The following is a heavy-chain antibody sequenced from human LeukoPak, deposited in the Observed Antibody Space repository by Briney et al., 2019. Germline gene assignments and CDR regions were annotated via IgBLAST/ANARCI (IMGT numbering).Heavy chain of an antibody. Sequence: GGSLRFSCAASGFTFSNYWMSWVRQAPGKGLEWVANIKVDGSEKYYLDSVKGRFTISRDNAKNSVYLQMNSLRTEDTAVYYCGRKTGVTGEAFDCWGQGTLVTVSS. V-gene: IGHV3-7*03. CDR2: IKVDGSEK. CDR3: GRKTGVTGEAFDC. CDR1: GFTFSNYW. J-gene: IGHJ4*02. D-gene: IGHD7-27*01.